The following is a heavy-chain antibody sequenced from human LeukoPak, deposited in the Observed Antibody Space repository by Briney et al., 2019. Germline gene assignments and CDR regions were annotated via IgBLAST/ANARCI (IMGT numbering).Heavy chain of an antibody. CDR3: ARDLLTATRPLGYYYYGMDV. D-gene: IGHD2-15*01. J-gene: IGHJ6*02. CDR2: ISYDGSNK. Sequence: GGSLRLSCAASGFTFSSYAMHWVRQAPGKGLEWVAVISYDGSNKYYADSVKGRFTISRGNSKNTLYLQMNSLRAEDTAVYYCARDLLTATRPLGYYYYGMDVWAKGPRSPSP. CDR1: GFTFSSYA. V-gene: IGHV3-30*04.